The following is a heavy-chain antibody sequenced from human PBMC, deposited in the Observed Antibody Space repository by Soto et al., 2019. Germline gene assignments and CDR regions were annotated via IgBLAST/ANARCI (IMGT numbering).Heavy chain of an antibody. V-gene: IGHV3-23*01. CDR1: GFTFSSYA. J-gene: IGHJ4*02. Sequence: GGSLRLSCAASGFTFSSYAMSWVRQAPGKGLEWVSAISGSGGSTYYADSVKGRFTISRDNSKNTLYLQMNSLRAEDTAVYYCAKDLRQWRGSGYFDYWGQGTLVTVSS. CDR2: ISGSGGST. D-gene: IGHD6-19*01. CDR3: AKDLRQWRGSGYFDY.